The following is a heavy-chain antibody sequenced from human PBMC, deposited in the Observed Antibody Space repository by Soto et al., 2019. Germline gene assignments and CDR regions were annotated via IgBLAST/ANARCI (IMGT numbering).Heavy chain of an antibody. V-gene: IGHV3-11*05. D-gene: IGHD3-3*01. CDR1: GFTFSDYF. CDR2: SGRDSSDT. Sequence: QVQLVESGGGLVKPGGSLRLSCAASGFTFSDYFLTWIRQAPGKGLEWVSYSGRDSSDTNYADSVKGRFTISRDNANNSLFLQMNDLRVDDTAVYYCARDSDFGTGYLIGHFGYWGQGTLVTVSS. J-gene: IGHJ4*02. CDR3: ARDSDFGTGYLIGHFGY.